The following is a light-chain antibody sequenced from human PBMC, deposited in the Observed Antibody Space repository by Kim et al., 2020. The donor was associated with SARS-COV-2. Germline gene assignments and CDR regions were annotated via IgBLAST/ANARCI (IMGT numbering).Light chain of an antibody. CDR1: QSISSN. CDR3: QQYAYWWA. CDR2: DAS. J-gene: IGKJ5*01. Sequence: EIVMTQSPATLSLSPGERATLSCRASQSISSNLAWYQQKPGQAPRVLIYDASARATGIPARFSGSGSGTDFTLTISNVQSEDFAVYYCQQYAYWWAFGQGTRLEIK. V-gene: IGKV3-15*01.